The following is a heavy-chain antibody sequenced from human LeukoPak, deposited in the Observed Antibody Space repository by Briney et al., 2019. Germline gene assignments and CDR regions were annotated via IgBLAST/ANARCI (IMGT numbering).Heavy chain of an antibody. J-gene: IGHJ4*02. V-gene: IGHV4-61*02. CDR2: IYTSGST. Sequence: PSETPSLTCTVSGGSISSGSYYWSWIRQPAGKGLEWIGRIYTSGSTNYNPSLKSRVTISVDTSKNQFSLKLSSVTAADTAVYYCARESYGSGSYYKAPFFDYWGQGTLVTVSS. CDR1: GGSISSGSYY. D-gene: IGHD3-10*01. CDR3: ARESYGSGSYYKAPFFDY.